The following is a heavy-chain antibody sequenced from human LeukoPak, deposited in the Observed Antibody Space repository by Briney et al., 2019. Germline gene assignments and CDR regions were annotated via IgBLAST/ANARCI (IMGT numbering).Heavy chain of an antibody. D-gene: IGHD6-19*01. J-gene: IGHJ4*02. V-gene: IGHV3-53*04. CDR3: AIVNGSGWKYYFDY. CDR2: IYSGGST. Sequence: PGGSLRLSCAASGFTVSSNYMSWVRQAPGKGLEWVSVIYSGGSTYYADSVKGRFTISRHNSKNTLYLQMNSLRAEDTAVYYCAIVNGSGWKYYFDYWGQGTLVTVSS. CDR1: GFTVSSNY.